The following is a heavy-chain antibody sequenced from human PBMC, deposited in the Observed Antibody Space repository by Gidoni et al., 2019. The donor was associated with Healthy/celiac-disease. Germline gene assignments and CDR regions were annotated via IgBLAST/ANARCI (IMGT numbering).Heavy chain of an antibody. CDR2: IYPGDSDT. CDR3: ARHVVTWYYGMDV. D-gene: IGHD2-21*02. Sequence: VQLVQSGAEVNKPGESLKISCKGSGYSFTSYWIGWVLQMPGKGLEWMGIIYPGDSDTRSSTSFQGQVTISADKSISTAYLQWSSLKASDTAMYYCARHVVTWYYGMDVWGQGTTVTVSS. CDR1: GYSFTSYW. J-gene: IGHJ6*02. V-gene: IGHV5-51*01.